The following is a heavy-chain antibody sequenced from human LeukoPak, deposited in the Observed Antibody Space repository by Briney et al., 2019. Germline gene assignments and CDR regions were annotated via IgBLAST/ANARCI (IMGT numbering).Heavy chain of an antibody. CDR1: GGSISSYY. CDR3: ARRGNGYPYFFDY. J-gene: IGHJ4*02. D-gene: IGHD4-23*01. V-gene: IGHV4-59*01. Sequence: SETLSLTCTVSGGSISSYYWSWIRQPPGKGLEWMGYIHYGGNTDYNPSLKSRVTISVDTPKNQFSLNLSSVTAADTAMYYCARRGNGYPYFFDYWGQGILVTVSS. CDR2: IHYGGNT.